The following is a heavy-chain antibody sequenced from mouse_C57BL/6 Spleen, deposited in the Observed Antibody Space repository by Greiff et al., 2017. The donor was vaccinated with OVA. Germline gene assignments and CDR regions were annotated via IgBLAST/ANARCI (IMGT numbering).Heavy chain of an antibody. D-gene: IGHD1-1*01. CDR1: GYTFTSYW. CDR2: IYPGSGST. V-gene: IGHV1-55*01. CDR3: ARGSRGLYWYFDV. Sequence: VQLQQPGAELVKPGASVKMSCKASGYTFTSYWITWVKQRPGQGLEWIGDIYPGSGSTNYNEKFKSKATLTVDKSSSTANMQLSNLTSEDSAVYDSARGSRGLYWYFDVWGTGTTVTVSS. J-gene: IGHJ1*03.